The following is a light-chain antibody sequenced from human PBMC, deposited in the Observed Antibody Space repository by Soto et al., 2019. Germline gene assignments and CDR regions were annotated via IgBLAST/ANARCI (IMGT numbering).Light chain of an antibody. CDR1: QSISSY. J-gene: IGKJ1*01. V-gene: IGKV1-39*01. CDR3: QQSYSTWT. Sequence: DIQMTQSRSSLSASVGDRVTITCRASQSISSYLNWYQQKPGKAPKLLIYAASSLQSGVPSRFSGSGSGTDFTLTISSLQPEDFATYYCQQSYSTWTFGQGTKVDNK. CDR2: AAS.